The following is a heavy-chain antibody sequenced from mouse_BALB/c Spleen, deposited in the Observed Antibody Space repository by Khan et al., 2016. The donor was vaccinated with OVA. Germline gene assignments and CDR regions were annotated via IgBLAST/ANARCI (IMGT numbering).Heavy chain of an antibody. CDR1: GYTFTTYW. CDR3: TRDRIDY. CDR2: INPTSGYS. Sequence: QVQLKESGAELAKPGASVKMSCKASGYTFTTYWMHWVKQRPGQGLEWIGYINPTSGYSDYNEKFKDRATLSADKSSSTAYMQLSSLTYEDSGVYYCTRDRIDYWGQGTTLTVSS. V-gene: IGHV1-7*01. J-gene: IGHJ2*01.